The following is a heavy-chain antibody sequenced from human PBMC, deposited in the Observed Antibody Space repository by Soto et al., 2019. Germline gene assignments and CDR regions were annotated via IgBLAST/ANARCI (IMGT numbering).Heavy chain of an antibody. CDR1: GGTLSRYA. J-gene: IGHJ4*02. V-gene: IGHV1-69*01. CDR2: ITPVFGTP. CDR3: ARVSDCSGGGCYSSFDY. D-gene: IGHD2-15*01. Sequence: QVQLVQSGAEVKKPGSSVKVSCKASGGTLSRYAISWVRLAPGQGLEWMGGITPVFGTPKYAQKFQGRVTITADESTSTAYMELRSLRSEDTAVYYCARVSDCSGGGCYSSFDYWGQGTLVTVSS.